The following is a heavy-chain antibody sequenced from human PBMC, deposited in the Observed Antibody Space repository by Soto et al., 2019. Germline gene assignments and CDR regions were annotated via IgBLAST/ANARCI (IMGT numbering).Heavy chain of an antibody. D-gene: IGHD6-13*01. V-gene: IGHV1-3*01. J-gene: IGHJ6*02. CDR3: ARDGHTMVGYRQGDYYYYGMDV. CDR1: GYTFTSYA. Sequence: ASVKVSCKASGYTFTSYAMHWVRQAPGQRLEWMGWINAGNGNTKYSQKFQGRVTITRDTSASTAYMELSSLRSEDMAVYYCARDGHTMVGYRQGDYYYYGMDVWGQGTTVTVSS. CDR2: INAGNGNT.